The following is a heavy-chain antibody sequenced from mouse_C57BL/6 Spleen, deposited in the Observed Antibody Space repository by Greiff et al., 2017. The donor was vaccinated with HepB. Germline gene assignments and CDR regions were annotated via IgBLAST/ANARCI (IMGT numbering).Heavy chain of an antibody. Sequence: EVQLVESGGGLVQPKGSLKLSCAASGFSFNTYAMNWVRQAPGKGVEWVARIRSKSNNYATYYADSVKDRFTISRDESESMLYLQMNNLKTEDTAMYYCVGQRSNWDFAWFAYWGQGTLVTVSA. D-gene: IGHD4-1*01. CDR3: VGQRSNWDFAWFAY. CDR2: IRSKSNNYAT. J-gene: IGHJ3*01. V-gene: IGHV10-1*01. CDR1: GFSFNTYA.